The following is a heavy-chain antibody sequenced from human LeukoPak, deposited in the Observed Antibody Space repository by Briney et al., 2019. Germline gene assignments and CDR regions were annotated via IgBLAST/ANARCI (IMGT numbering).Heavy chain of an antibody. CDR1: GFTFSSYA. CDR2: ISGSGGST. V-gene: IGHV3-23*01. D-gene: IGHD3-9*01. CDR3: AKHASYDILFDP. Sequence: GGSLRLSCAASGFTFSSYAMSWVRQAPGKGLEWVSAISGSGGSTYYADSVKGRFTISRDNSKITLYLQMNSLRAGDTAVYYCAKHASYDILFDPWGQGTLVTVSS. J-gene: IGHJ5*02.